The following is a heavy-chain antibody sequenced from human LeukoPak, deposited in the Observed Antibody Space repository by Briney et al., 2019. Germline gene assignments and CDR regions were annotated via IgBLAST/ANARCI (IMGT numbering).Heavy chain of an antibody. CDR3: ARDRSGGYYDYFDY. J-gene: IGHJ4*02. CDR1: GGSISSYY. V-gene: IGHV4-4*07. CDR2: IYTSGST. D-gene: IGHD1-26*01. Sequence: SETLSLTCTVSGGSISSYYWSWIRQPAGKGPEWIGRIYTSGSTNYNPSLKSRVTMSVDTSKNQFSLKLSSVTAADTAVYYCARDRSGGYYDYFDYWGQGTLVTVSS.